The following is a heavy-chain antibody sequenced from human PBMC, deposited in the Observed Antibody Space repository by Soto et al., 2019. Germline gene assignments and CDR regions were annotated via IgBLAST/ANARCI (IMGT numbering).Heavy chain of an antibody. CDR2: INHSGST. D-gene: IGHD2-15*01. J-gene: IGHJ5*02. Sequence: ETLSLTCAVYGGSFSGYYWSWIRQPPGKGLEWIGEINHSGSTNYNPSLKSRVTISVDTSKNQFSLKLSSVTAADTAVYYCARGPPTYIVVVVAATRGWWFDPWGQGTLVTVSS. CDR3: ARGPPTYIVVVVAATRGWWFDP. V-gene: IGHV4-34*01. CDR1: GGSFSGYY.